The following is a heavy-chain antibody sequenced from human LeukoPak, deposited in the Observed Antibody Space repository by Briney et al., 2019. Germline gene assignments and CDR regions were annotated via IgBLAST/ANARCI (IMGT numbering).Heavy chain of an antibody. CDR3: ARERGGSHSPFDY. CDR2: ISSSSYI. V-gene: IGHV3-21*01. D-gene: IGHD1-26*01. J-gene: IGHJ4*02. Sequence: PGGSLRLSCEASGFVFSTYTMNWVRQAPGKGLEWVSSISSSSYIYYEDSLRGRFTVSRHNARNSLYLQMNSLRAEDTAMYYCARERGGSHSPFDYWGQGTLVSVSS. CDR1: GFVFSTYT.